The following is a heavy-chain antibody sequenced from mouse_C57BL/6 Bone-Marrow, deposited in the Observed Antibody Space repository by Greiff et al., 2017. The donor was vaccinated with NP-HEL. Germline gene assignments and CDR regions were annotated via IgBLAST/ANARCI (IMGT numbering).Heavy chain of an antibody. Sequence: VQLQQSGPELVKPGASVKISCKASGYSFTGYYMNWVKQSPEKSLEWIGEINPSTGGTTYNQKFKAKATLTVDKSSSTAYMQLKSLTSEDSAVYYCAREMVTTLYYYAMDYWGQGTSVTVSS. J-gene: IGHJ4*01. CDR1: GYSFTGYY. V-gene: IGHV1-42*01. D-gene: IGHD2-3*01. CDR2: INPSTGGT. CDR3: AREMVTTLYYYAMDY.